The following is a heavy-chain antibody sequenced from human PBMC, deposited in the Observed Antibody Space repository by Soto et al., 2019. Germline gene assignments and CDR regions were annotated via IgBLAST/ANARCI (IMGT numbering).Heavy chain of an antibody. Sequence: HPGGSLRLSCAASGFTFSSHWMHWVRQAPGKGLMWVSRINTDGSYTNYVDSVKGRFTMSRDNAKNTLYLQMNSLRAEDTAVYYRASSLLWPLHQNYWGQGTLVTVSS. CDR3: ASSLLWPLHQNY. D-gene: IGHD2-2*01. CDR1: GFTFSSHW. CDR2: INTDGSYT. J-gene: IGHJ4*02. V-gene: IGHV3-74*01.